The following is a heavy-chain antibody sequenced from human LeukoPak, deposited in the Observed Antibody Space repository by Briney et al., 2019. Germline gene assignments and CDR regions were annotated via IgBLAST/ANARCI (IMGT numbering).Heavy chain of an antibody. D-gene: IGHD3-16*01. V-gene: IGHV1-24*01. Sequence: GASVKVSCKVSGYTLTELSMHWVRQAPGKGLEWMGGFDPEDGETIYAQKFQGRVTMTEDTSTDTAYVELSSLRSEDTAVYYCATWTSSYGGSDYWGQGTLVTVSS. CDR2: FDPEDGET. J-gene: IGHJ4*02. CDR1: GYTLTELS. CDR3: ATWTSSYGGSDY.